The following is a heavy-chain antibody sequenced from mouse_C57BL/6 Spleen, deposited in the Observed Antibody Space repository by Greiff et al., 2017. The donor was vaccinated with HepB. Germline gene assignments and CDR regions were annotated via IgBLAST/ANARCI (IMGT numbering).Heavy chain of an antibody. V-gene: IGHV5-17*01. D-gene: IGHD2-4*01. CDR1: GFTFSDYG. CDR3: ARDDYPYWYFDV. Sequence: EVQLVESGGGLVKPGGSLKLSCAASGFTFSDYGMHWVRQAPEKGLEWVAYISSGSSTIYYADTVKGRFTISRDNAKNNLFLQMTSLRSEDTAMYYCARDDYPYWYFDVWGTGTTVTVSS. J-gene: IGHJ1*03. CDR2: ISSGSSTI.